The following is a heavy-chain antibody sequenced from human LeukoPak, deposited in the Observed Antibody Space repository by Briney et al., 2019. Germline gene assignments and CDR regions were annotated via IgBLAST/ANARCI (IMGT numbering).Heavy chain of an antibody. CDR1: GFTFSSYG. V-gene: IGHV3-23*01. D-gene: IGHD3-10*01. J-gene: IGHJ4*02. CDR3: ARAGDC. CDR2: ITGNGGTT. Sequence: GGSLRLSCAASGFTFSSYGLSWVRQAPGKGLEWVSGITGNGGTTYYADSVRGRFTISRDNGKSSVYLQMNSLRAEDTAVYYCARAGDCWGQGTLVTVSS.